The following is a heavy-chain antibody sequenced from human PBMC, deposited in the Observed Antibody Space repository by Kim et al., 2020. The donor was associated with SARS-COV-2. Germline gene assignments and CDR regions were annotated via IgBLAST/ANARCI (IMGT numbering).Heavy chain of an antibody. D-gene: IGHD2-8*01. Sequence: DAVKGRFTTARDKAKNTLYLQMNSLRADDTAVYYCAKSMLANASYYGMDVWGQGTTVTVSS. J-gene: IGHJ6*02. CDR3: AKSMLANASYYGMDV. V-gene: IGHV3-23*01.